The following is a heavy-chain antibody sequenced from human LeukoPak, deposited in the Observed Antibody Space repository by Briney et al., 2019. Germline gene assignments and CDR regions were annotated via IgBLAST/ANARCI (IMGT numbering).Heavy chain of an antibody. CDR1: GGSINSNNW. CDR2: IHNSGST. Sequence: SETLSLTCAVSGGSINSNNWWSWVRQSPGKGLEWIGEIHNSGSTNYNPSLKSRLTLSIDNSKNQFSLTLSSVTAADTAVYYCAFGDYYRLDPWGQGTLVTVSS. D-gene: IGHD3-16*02. V-gene: IGHV4-4*02. CDR3: AFGDYYRLDP. J-gene: IGHJ5*02.